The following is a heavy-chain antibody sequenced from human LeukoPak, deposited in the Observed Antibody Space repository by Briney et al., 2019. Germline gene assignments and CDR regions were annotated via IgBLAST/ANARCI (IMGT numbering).Heavy chain of an antibody. CDR3: AKEEVDGPAAGMFPVIGYPGYFQH. CDR2: ISYDGSNK. V-gene: IGHV3-30*18. J-gene: IGHJ1*01. CDR1: GFTFSSYG. Sequence: PGGSLRLSCAASGFTFSSYGMHWVRQAPGKGLEWVAVISYDGSNKYYADSVKGRFTISRDNSKNTLYLQMNSLRAEDTAVYYCAKEEVDGPAAGMFPVIGYPGYFQHWGQGTLVTVSS. D-gene: IGHD6-13*01.